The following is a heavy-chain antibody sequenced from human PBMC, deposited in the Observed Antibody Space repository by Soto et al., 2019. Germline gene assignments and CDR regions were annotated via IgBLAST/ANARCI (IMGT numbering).Heavy chain of an antibody. CDR3: AKSGGGAYWNPCDY. V-gene: IGHV3-23*01. CDR2: ISGSDGST. CDR1: GFTFSSYA. D-gene: IGHD1-1*01. J-gene: IGHJ4*02. Sequence: EVQLLESGGGLVQPGGSLRLSCAASGFTFSSYAMSWVRQAPGKGLEWVSTISGSDGSTYYADSVKGRFTISRDNSKNTLQLQMNSLRAEDTAVYSCAKSGGGAYWNPCDYWGQGTLVTVSS.